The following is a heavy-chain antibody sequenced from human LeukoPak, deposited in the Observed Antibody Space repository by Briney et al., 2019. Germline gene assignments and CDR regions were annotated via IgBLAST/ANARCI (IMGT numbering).Heavy chain of an antibody. Sequence: ASVKVSCKASGYTFTSYGISWVRQAPGQGLEWMGWISVYNGNTNYAQKLQGRVTMTTDTSTSTAYMELRSLRSDDTAVYYCARCCSGSHPADYYYYYMDVWGKGTTVTISS. D-gene: IGHD3-10*02. J-gene: IGHJ6*03. CDR2: ISVYNGNT. CDR3: ARCCSGSHPADYYYYYMDV. V-gene: IGHV1-18*01. CDR1: GYTFTSYG.